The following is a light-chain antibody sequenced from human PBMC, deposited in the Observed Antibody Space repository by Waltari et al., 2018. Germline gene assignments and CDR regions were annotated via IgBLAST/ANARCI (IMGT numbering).Light chain of an antibody. CDR1: QSIFGNY. CDR2: GAS. J-gene: IGKJ1*01. Sequence: EIVLTQSPGTLSLSPGERVTLSCRASQSIFGNYLAWYQQKSGQPPRLLIYGASTRPTGIPNRFSGTGSGTDFSLTVSRLDPEDFAVYYCQQYGTSPWTFGQGTKVEFK. V-gene: IGKV3-20*01. CDR3: QQYGTSPWT.